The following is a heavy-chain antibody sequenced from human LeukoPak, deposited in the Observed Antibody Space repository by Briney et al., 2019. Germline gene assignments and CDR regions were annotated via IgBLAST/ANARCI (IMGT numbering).Heavy chain of an antibody. D-gene: IGHD5-12*01. Sequence: PGGSLRLSCAASGFTFSSYSMNWVRQAPGKGLGWVSSISSSSSYIYYADSVKGRFTISRDNAKNSLYLQMNSLRAEDTAVYYCARTVATINYFDYWGQGTLVTVSS. V-gene: IGHV3-21*01. CDR2: ISSSSSYI. CDR1: GFTFSSYS. J-gene: IGHJ4*02. CDR3: ARTVATINYFDY.